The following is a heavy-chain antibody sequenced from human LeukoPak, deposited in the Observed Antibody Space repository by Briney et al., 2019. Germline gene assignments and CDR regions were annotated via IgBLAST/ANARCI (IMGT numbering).Heavy chain of an antibody. CDR2: IYYSGST. CDR1: GGSISSGDYY. J-gene: IGHJ1*01. D-gene: IGHD3-22*01. V-gene: IGHV4-30-4*01. Sequence: SETLSLTCTVSGGSISSGDYYWSWIRQPPGKGLEWIGYIYYSGSTYYNPSLKSRVTISVDTSKSQFSLKLSSVTAADTAVYYCARVNYYEEYFQHWGQGTLVTVSS. CDR3: ARVNYYEEYFQH.